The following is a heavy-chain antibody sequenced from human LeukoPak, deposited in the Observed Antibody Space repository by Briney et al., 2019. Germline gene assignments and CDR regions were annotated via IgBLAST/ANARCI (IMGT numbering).Heavy chain of an antibody. CDR2: ISYDGSNK. CDR1: GFTFSSYA. D-gene: IGHD7-27*01. Sequence: GGSLRLSCAASGFTFSSYAMHWVRQAPGKGLEWVAVISYDGSNKYYADSVKGRFTISRDNSKNTLYLQMNSLRAEDTAVYYCARALTGDPVIDAFDIWGQGTMVTVSS. J-gene: IGHJ3*02. V-gene: IGHV3-30-3*01. CDR3: ARALTGDPVIDAFDI.